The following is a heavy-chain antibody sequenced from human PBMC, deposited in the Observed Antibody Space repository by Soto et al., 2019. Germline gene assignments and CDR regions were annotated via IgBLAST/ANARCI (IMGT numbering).Heavy chain of an antibody. CDR2: IIPIFGTA. CDR3: ARGSIAARPFDY. V-gene: IGHV1-69*13. J-gene: IGHJ4*02. Sequence: SVNVSCKSSGGTFSSYAISWVRQAPGQGLEWMGGIIPIFGTANYAQKFQGRVTITADESTSTAYMELSSLRSEDTAVYYCARGSIAARPFDYWGQGTLVTVSS. CDR1: GGTFSSYA. D-gene: IGHD6-6*01.